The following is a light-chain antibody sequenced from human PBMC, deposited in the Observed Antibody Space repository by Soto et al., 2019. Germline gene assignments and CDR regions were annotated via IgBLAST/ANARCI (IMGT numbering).Light chain of an antibody. J-gene: IGLJ3*02. V-gene: IGLV2-8*01. CDR3: GSFAGSNTDWV. CDR1: SSDVGGYNY. Sequence: QSVLTQPPSASGSLGQSVTISCTGTSSDVGGYNYVSWYQQNPGKAPKLLIYEVSKRPSGVPDRFSGSKSGNTASLTVSGLQPEDEAVYYCGSFAGSNTDWVFGGGTKVTVL. CDR2: EVS.